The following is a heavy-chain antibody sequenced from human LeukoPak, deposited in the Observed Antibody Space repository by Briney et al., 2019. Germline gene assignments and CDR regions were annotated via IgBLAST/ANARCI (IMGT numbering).Heavy chain of an antibody. CDR3: ARDVYYDFWGVYYYYGMDV. CDR2: IIPIFGTA. CDR1: GGTFSSYA. V-gene: IGHV1-69*13. D-gene: IGHD3-3*01. Sequence: SVKVSCKASGGTFSSYAISWVRQAPGQGLEWMGGIIPIFGTANYAQKFQGRVTITADESTSTAYMELSSLRSEDTAVYYCARDVYYDFWGVYYYYGMDVWGQGTTVTVSS. J-gene: IGHJ6*02.